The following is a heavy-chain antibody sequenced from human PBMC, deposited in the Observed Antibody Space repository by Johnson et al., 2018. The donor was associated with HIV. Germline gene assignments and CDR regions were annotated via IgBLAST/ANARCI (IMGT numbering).Heavy chain of an antibody. CDR2: IRYDGSKK. Sequence: QVQLVESGGGVVQPGGSLRLSCAASGFSFSSYGMHWVRQAPGKGLEWVAFIRYDGSKKYYADSVKGRFTISRDNSKNTLYLQMNSLRAEDTAVYYCAKDFGYPRPRDAFDIWGQGTMVTVSS. J-gene: IGHJ3*02. CDR3: AKDFGYPRPRDAFDI. V-gene: IGHV3-30*02. CDR1: GFSFSSYG. D-gene: IGHD5-12*01.